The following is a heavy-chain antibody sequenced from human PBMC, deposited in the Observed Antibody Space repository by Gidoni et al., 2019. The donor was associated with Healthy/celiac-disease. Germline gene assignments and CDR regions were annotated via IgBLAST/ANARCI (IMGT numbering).Heavy chain of an antibody. CDR2: IYYSGST. J-gene: IGHJ2*01. V-gene: IGHV4-39*01. Sequence: QLQLQESGPGLVKPSETLSLTCTVSGGSISSSSYYWGWIRQPPGKGLEWIGSIYYSGSTYYNPSLKSRVTISVDTSKNQFSLKLSSVTAADTAVYYCARHYARLRYFDLWGRGTLVTVSS. CDR1: GGSISSSSYY. D-gene: IGHD3-16*01. CDR3: ARHYARLRYFDL.